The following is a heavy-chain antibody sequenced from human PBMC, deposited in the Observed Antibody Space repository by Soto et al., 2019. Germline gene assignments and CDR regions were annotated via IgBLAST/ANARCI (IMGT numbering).Heavy chain of an antibody. CDR2: IIPIFGTA. CDR1: GGTFSSYA. CDR3: ARAGQQLVLGLAPNFDY. D-gene: IGHD6-13*01. J-gene: IGHJ4*02. Sequence: SVKGSCKAAGGTFSSYAISWVRQAPGQGLEWMGGIIPIFGTANYAQKFQGRVTITADESTSTAYMELSSLRSEDTAVYYCARAGQQLVLGLAPNFDYWGQGTLVTVSS. V-gene: IGHV1-69*13.